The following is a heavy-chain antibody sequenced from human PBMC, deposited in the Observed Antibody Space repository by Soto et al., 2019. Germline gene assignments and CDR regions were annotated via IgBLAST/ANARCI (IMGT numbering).Heavy chain of an antibody. V-gene: IGHV5-10-1*01. CDR2: IDPGNSYT. CDR3: ARHTGLVTMPFDY. D-gene: IGHD4-4*01. Sequence: PGESLTISCKGSGYTFTTYWIRWVRQTPGNGLEWMGRIDPGNSYTSYNPSFQGHVTLSADMSISTAYLQWSGLNASDTAMYYCARHTGLVTMPFDYWGQGTMVTVSS. CDR1: GYTFTTYW. J-gene: IGHJ4*02.